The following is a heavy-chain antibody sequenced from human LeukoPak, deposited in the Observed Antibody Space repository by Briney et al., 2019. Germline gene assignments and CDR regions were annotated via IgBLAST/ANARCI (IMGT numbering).Heavy chain of an antibody. CDR3: ARHTFNAFDI. CDR1: GGSISSYY. CDR2: IYYSGST. J-gene: IGHJ3*02. Sequence: SETLSLTCTVSGGSISSYYWSWIRQPPGKGLEWIGYIYYSGSTNYNPSLKSRVTISVDTSKNQFSLKLSSVTAADTAVYYCARHTFNAFDIWGQGTMVTVSS. V-gene: IGHV4-59*08.